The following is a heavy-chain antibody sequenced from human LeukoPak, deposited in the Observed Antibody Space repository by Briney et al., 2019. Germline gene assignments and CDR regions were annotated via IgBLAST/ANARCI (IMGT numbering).Heavy chain of an antibody. CDR3: ARGRVPWY. V-gene: IGHV4-59*01. J-gene: IGHJ4*02. Sequence: PSETLSLTCTVSGGSISSYYWSWIRQPPGKGLEWIGYIYYSGSTNYNPSLKSRVTISVDTSKNQFSLKLSSVTAADTAVYYCARGRVPWYWGQGTLVTVSS. D-gene: IGHD3-10*01. CDR1: GGSISSYY. CDR2: IYYSGST.